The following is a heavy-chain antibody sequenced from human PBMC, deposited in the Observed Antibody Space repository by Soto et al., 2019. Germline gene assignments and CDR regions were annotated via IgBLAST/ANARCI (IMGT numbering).Heavy chain of an antibody. D-gene: IGHD3-10*01. Sequence: SETLSLTCTVSGGSVSSGSYYWSWIRQRPWKGLEWIGYIYYSGSTNYNPSLKSRVTISVDTSKNQFSLKLSSVTAADTAVYYCARGASYGSGSILLFYFDYWGQGTLVTLSS. V-gene: IGHV4-61*01. CDR2: IYYSGST. CDR1: GGSVSSGSYY. J-gene: IGHJ4*02. CDR3: ARGASYGSGSILLFYFDY.